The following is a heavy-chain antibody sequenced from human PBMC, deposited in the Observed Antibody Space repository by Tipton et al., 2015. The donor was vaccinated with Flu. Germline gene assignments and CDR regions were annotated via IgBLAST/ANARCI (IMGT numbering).Heavy chain of an antibody. D-gene: IGHD5-24*01. CDR3: ARGLRDGYNPHDAFDI. CDR2: IFHSGNA. V-gene: IGHV4-38-2*02. CDR1: GDSIRSSDYY. Sequence: TLSLTCTVSGDSIRSSDYYWGWVRQPPGKGLQWIGNIFHSGNAYRNPSLKSRVTISVDTSKNQFSLKLTSVTAADTAVYYCARGLRDGYNPHDAFDIWGQGTMVTVSS. J-gene: IGHJ3*02.